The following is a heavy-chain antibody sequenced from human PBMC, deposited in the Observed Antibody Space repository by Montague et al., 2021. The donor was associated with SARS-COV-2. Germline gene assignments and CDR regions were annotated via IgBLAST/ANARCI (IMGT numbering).Heavy chain of an antibody. J-gene: IGHJ4*02. D-gene: IGHD2-15*01. CDR1: GGSISTYY. CDR3: ASPGGYCTGGTCYYVY. Sequence: SETLSLTCTVSGGSISTYYCSWIRQPPGKGLEWIGYIYYSGSTNYNPSLKSRVTITIDTSTTRFSLELSSVTATDTAIDYCASPGGYCTGGTCYYVYWGQGTLVTVSS. V-gene: IGHV4-59*01. CDR2: IYYSGST.